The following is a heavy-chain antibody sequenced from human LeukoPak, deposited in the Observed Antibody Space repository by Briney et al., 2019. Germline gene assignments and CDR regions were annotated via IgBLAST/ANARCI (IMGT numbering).Heavy chain of an antibody. CDR3: ARETKLMGYSSGLGFNY. Sequence: PSETLSLTCTVSGSSISSWYWSWIRQPPGKGLEWIGYIYDSGNTNYNPSLKTRVTTSADTSKNQLSLNLTSVTAAGTAVYYCARETKLMGYSSGLGFNYWGQGTLVTVSS. CDR1: GSSISSWY. D-gene: IGHD6-19*01. V-gene: IGHV4-59*01. J-gene: IGHJ4*02. CDR2: IYDSGNT.